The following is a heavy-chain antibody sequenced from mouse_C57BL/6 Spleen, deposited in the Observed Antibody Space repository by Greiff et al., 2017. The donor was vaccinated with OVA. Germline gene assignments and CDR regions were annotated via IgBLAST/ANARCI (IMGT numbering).Heavy chain of an antibody. J-gene: IGHJ1*03. CDR1: GYAFSSYW. Sequence: VQLQESGAELVKPGASVKISCKASGYAFSSYWMNWVKQRPGKGLEWIGQIYPGDGDTNYNGKFKGKATLTADKSSSTAYMQLSSLTSEDSAVYFCARCDYGLYFDVWGTGTTVTVSS. CDR2: IYPGDGDT. D-gene: IGHD1-2*01. CDR3: ARCDYGLYFDV. V-gene: IGHV1-80*01.